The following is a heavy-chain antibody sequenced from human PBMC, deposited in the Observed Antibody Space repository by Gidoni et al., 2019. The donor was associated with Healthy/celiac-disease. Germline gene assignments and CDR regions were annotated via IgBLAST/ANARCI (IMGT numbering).Heavy chain of an antibody. J-gene: IGHJ6*02. D-gene: IGHD5-18*01. CDR3: ARGYSYGTEYYYGMDV. Sequence: QVQLVQSGAEVKKPGASVKVSCQASGYTFTGYYMHWVRQAPGQGLEWMGWINPNSGGTNYAQKFQGWVTMTRDTSISTAYMELSRLRSDDTAVYYCARGYSYGTEYYYGMDVWGQGTTVTVSS. V-gene: IGHV1-2*04. CDR1: GYTFTGYY. CDR2: INPNSGGT.